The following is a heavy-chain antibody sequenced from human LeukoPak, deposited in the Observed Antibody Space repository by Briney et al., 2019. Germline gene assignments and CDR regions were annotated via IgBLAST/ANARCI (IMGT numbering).Heavy chain of an antibody. CDR2: IYTSGST. D-gene: IGHD6-13*01. J-gene: IGHJ4*02. Sequence: SETLSLTCTVSGGSLSSYYWSWIRQPAGKGLEWIGRIYTSGSTNYNPSLKSRVTMSVDTTKNQFSLKLSSVTAADTAVYYCARTRSSWYYFDYWGQGTLVTVSS. CDR1: GGSLSSYY. V-gene: IGHV4-4*07. CDR3: ARTRSSWYYFDY.